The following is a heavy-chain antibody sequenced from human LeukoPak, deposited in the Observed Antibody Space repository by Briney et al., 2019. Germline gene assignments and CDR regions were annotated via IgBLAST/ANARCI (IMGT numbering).Heavy chain of an antibody. CDR3: ARDSRVGATPDAFDI. D-gene: IGHD1-26*01. J-gene: IGHJ3*02. V-gene: IGHV1-18*01. CDR2: ISAYNGNT. CDR1: GYTFTSYG. Sequence: ASVKVSCKASGYTFTSYGISWVRQAPGQGLEWMGWISAYNGNTNYAQKLQGRVTMTTDTSTSTAYMELRSLRSDDTAVYYCARDSRVGATPDAFDIWGQGTMVTVSS.